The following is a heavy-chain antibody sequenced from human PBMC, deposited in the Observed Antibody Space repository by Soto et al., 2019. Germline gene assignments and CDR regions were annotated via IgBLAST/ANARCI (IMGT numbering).Heavy chain of an antibody. CDR2: IIPILGIA. Sequence: QVQLVQSGAEVKKPGSSVKVSCKASGGTFSSYTISWVRQAPGQGLELMGRIIPILGIANYAQKFQGRVTITADKSTSTAYMELSSLRSEGTAVYYCATGLVVDYDIDYWGQGTLVTVSS. J-gene: IGHJ4*02. D-gene: IGHD2-15*01. CDR1: GGTFSSYT. CDR3: ATGLVVDYDIDY. V-gene: IGHV1-69*02.